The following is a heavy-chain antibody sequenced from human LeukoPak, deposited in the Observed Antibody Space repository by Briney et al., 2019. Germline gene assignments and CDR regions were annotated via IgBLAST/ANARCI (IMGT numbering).Heavy chain of an antibody. D-gene: IGHD3-10*01. CDR3: ARGPEYGSSKGYGMDV. CDR1: GGTFSSYA. Sequence: SVKVSCKASGGTFSSYAISWVRQAPGQGLEWMGGIIPIFGTANYAQKFQGRVTITADESTSTAYMELSSLRSEDTAVYYCARGPEYGSSKGYGMDVWGQGTTVTVSS. V-gene: IGHV1-69*13. CDR2: IIPIFGTA. J-gene: IGHJ6*02.